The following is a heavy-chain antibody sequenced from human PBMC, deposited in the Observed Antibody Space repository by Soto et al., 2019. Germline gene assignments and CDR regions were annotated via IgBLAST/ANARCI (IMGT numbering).Heavy chain of an antibody. J-gene: IGHJ3*02. CDR1: GFTFSSYS. CDR2: ISSSSSYI. Sequence: EVQLVESGGGLVKPGGSLRLSCAASGFTFSSYSMNWVRQAPGKGLEWVSSISSSSSYIYYADSVKGRFTISRDNAKNSLYLQMNSLRAEDTAVYYCAREMTLSRNAFDIWGQGTMVTVSS. V-gene: IGHV3-21*01. CDR3: AREMTLSRNAFDI. D-gene: IGHD3-16*01.